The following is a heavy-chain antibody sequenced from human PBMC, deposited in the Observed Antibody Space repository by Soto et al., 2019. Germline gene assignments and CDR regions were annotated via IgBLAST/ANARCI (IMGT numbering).Heavy chain of an antibody. J-gene: IGHJ6*03. CDR2: IYYGGST. CDR1: GGSIRSYY. CDR3: ARHTTGTTLVYYYYMDV. D-gene: IGHD1-1*01. Sequence: ETLSLSCTVSGGSIRSYYWSWILQPPGKGLEWIGYIYYGGSTNYNPSLKSRVTISVDTSKNQFSLKLSSVTAADTAVYYCARHTTGTTLVYYYYMDVWGKGTTVTVSS. V-gene: IGHV4-59*01.